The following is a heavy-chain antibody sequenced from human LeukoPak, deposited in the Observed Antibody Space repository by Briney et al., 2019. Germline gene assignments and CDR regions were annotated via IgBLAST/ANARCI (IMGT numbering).Heavy chain of an antibody. CDR3: ARRPGRYYDY. D-gene: IGHD1-26*01. CDR2: IYPGDSDT. CDR1: GYSFTSYC. V-gene: IGHV5-51*01. J-gene: IGHJ4*02. Sequence: GESLKISCKGSGYSFTSYCYGWWRQMPGEGLEGMGIIYPGDSDTGYSPSFQGQVTISADKSVSTAYLQWSSLEASDTAMYYCARRPGRYYDYWGQGTLVTVSS.